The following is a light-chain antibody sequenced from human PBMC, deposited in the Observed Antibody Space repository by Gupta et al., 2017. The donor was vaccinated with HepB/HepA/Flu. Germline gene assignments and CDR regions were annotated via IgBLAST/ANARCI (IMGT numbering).Light chain of an antibody. V-gene: IGLV3-1*01. Sequence: SYELTQPPSVSVSHGQTASITCSGDQLGNKYAYWFQQKPGQSPVLVIYENNKRPSGIPERFSGSNSGNTASLTISGTQAMDEAYYYCQTWDSTTVVFGGGTKLTVL. CDR3: QTWDSTTVV. CDR2: ENN. J-gene: IGLJ2*01. CDR1: QLGNKY.